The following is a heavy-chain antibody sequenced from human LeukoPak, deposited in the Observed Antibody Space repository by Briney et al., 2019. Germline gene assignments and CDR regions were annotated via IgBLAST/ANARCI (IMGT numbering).Heavy chain of an antibody. CDR2: IKQDGSEK. CDR3: ARGPIFDCSGGSCYSDYYYYYGMDV. CDR1: GFTSSSYW. V-gene: IGHV3-7*01. J-gene: IGHJ6*02. D-gene: IGHD2-15*01. Sequence: PGGSLRLSCAASGFTSSSYWMSWVRQAPGKGLEWVANIKQDGSEKYYVDSVKGRYTISRDNAKNSLYLQMNSLRAEDTAVYYCARGPIFDCSGGSCYSDYYYYYGMDVWGQGTTVTVSS.